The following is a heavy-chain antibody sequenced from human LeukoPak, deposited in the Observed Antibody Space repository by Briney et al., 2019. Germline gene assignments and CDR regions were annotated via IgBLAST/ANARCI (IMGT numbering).Heavy chain of an antibody. J-gene: IGHJ4*02. CDR2: ISSSGGST. Sequence: GGSLRLSCAASGFTVSSNYMSWVRQAPGKGLDWVSSISSSGGSTYYADSVKGRFTISRDNSKNTLYLQMNSLRAEDTAVYYCAKDAGRLVITPAAREVNYWGQGTLVTVSS. V-gene: IGHV3-23*01. CDR1: GFTVSSNY. D-gene: IGHD2-2*01. CDR3: AKDAGRLVITPAAREVNY.